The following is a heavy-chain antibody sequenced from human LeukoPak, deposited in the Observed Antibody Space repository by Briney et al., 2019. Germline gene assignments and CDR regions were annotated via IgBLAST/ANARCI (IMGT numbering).Heavy chain of an antibody. Sequence: SETLSLTCTVSGGSISSYYWSWIRQPPGKGLEWIGYIYYSGSTNYNPSLKSRVTISVDTSKNQFSLKLSSVTAADTAVYYCARGEADCSSTSCYGAYYYYYGMDVWGKGTTVTVSS. J-gene: IGHJ6*04. CDR1: GGSISSYY. CDR3: ARGEADCSSTSCYGAYYYYYGMDV. V-gene: IGHV4-59*01. D-gene: IGHD2-2*01. CDR2: IYYSGST.